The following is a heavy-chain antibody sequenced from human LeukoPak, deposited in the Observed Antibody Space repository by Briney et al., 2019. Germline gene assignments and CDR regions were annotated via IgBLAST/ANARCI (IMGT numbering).Heavy chain of an antibody. Sequence: ASVKVSCKASGYTFTGYYMHWVRQAPGQGLEWMGWINPNSGGTNYAQTFQGRVTMTRDTSISTAYMELSRLRSDDTAVYYCAGDKDVAAADLDYWGQGTLVTVSS. V-gene: IGHV1-2*02. CDR1: GYTFTGYY. CDR2: INPNSGGT. J-gene: IGHJ4*02. D-gene: IGHD6-13*01. CDR3: AGDKDVAAADLDY.